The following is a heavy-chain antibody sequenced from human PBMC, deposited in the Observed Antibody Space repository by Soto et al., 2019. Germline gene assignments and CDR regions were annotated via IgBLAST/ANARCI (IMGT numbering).Heavy chain of an antibody. CDR1: GFTFSTYS. D-gene: IGHD2-2*02. V-gene: IGHV3-21*01. Sequence: LRLSCVGSGFTFSTYSINWVRQAPGKGLEWVSSISSRSDIYYADSVKGRFTISRDNAKNSVSLQMNSLRAEDTAVYYCAREYTAWPLAYGLDVWGQGTTVTVSS. J-gene: IGHJ6*02. CDR2: ISSRSDI. CDR3: AREYTAWPLAYGLDV.